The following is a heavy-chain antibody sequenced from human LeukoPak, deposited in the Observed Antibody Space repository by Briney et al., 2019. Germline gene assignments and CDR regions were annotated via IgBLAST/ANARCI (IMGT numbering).Heavy chain of an antibody. D-gene: IGHD2-21*02. V-gene: IGHV1-69*13. CDR3: ASSRVVTAIGYYFDY. J-gene: IGHJ4*02. Sequence: ASVKVSCKAFGGTFSSYAISWVRQAPGQGLEWMGGIIPIFGTANYAQKFQGRVTITADESTSTAYMELSSLRSEDTAVYYCASSRVVTAIGYYFDYWGQGTLVTVSS. CDR2: IIPIFGTA. CDR1: GGTFSSYA.